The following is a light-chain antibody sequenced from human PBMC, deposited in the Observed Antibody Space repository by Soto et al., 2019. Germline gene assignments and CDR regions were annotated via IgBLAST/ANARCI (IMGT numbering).Light chain of an antibody. CDR1: QTISRND. CDR3: QHYGASPGA. J-gene: IGKJ3*01. Sequence: EVVLTQSPGTLSLSPGERGALSCRASQTISRNDVAWYQQRPGQAPTLLIYDVSSRATSIPDRFSGSGSRTDFTLTISRLEPEDFAVYYCQHYGASPGAFGPGPKVDIK. V-gene: IGKV3-20*01. CDR2: DVS.